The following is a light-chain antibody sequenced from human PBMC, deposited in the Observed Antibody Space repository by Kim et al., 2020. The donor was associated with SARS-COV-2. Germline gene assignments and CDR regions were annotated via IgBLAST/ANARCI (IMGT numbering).Light chain of an antibody. CDR1: QGIRND. Sequence: ASVGDRVTTTCRASQGIRNDLAWYQQKPGKAPKLLIYGAFSLQSGVPSRFSGSGSGTDFTLTINSLQPEDFATYFCLQDYRYPRTFGQGTRLEIK. CDR2: GAF. CDR3: LQDYRYPRT. J-gene: IGKJ5*01. V-gene: IGKV1-6*01.